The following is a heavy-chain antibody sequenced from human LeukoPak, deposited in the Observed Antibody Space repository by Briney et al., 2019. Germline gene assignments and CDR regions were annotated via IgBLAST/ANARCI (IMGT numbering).Heavy chain of an antibody. D-gene: IGHD2-15*01. J-gene: IGHJ4*02. CDR3: ARGQSVKYCSGGSCYGYVVPRYYFDY. CDR2: INHSGST. Sequence: PSETLSLTCTVSGDSITSRNYYWSWIRQPPGKGLEWIGEINHSGSTNYNPSLKSRVTISVDRSKNQFSLKLSSVTAADTAVYYCARGQSVKYCSGGSCYGYVVPRYYFDYWGQGTLVTVSS. V-gene: IGHV4-39*07. CDR1: GDSITSRNYY.